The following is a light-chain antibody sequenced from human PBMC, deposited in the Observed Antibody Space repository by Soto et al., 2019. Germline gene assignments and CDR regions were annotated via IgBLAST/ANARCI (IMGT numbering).Light chain of an antibody. Sequence: EIVMTQSPGTPSLSPGERATLSCRASQSVSNNYLAWYQQKPGQAPRLLIYGASNRATGIPDRFSGSGSGTDFTLTISRLEPEDFAVYYCQQYGSSGTLGQGTKVDI. V-gene: IGKV3-20*01. J-gene: IGKJ1*01. CDR1: QSVSNNY. CDR2: GAS. CDR3: QQYGSSGT.